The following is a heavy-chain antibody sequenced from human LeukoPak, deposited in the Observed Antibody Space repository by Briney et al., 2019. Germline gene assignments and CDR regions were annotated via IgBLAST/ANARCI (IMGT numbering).Heavy chain of an antibody. CDR3: ARELRSIAVVVDY. V-gene: IGHV3-21*01. J-gene: IGHJ4*02. CDR2: ISSSSSYI. CDR1: GFTLSSYS. Sequence: PGGSLRLSCAASGFTLSSYSMNWVRQAPGKGLEWVSSISSSSSYIYYADSVKGRLTISRDNAKNSLYLQMNSLRAEDAAVYYCARELRSIAVVVDYWGQGTLVTVSS. D-gene: IGHD6-19*01.